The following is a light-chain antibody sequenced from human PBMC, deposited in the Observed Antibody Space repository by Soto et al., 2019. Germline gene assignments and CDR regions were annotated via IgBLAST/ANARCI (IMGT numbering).Light chain of an antibody. V-gene: IGKV4-1*01. Sequence: VMTQSPDSLAVSLGERATINCKSSQSVLHSDNRNYLAWFQQKPGQPPKVLISWASTRESGVPDRFSGSGSGTDFTLTISSLQAEDVAVYYCQQYYDGTWTFGQGPNVEIK. J-gene: IGKJ1*01. CDR1: QSVLHSDNRNY. CDR2: WAS. CDR3: QQYYDGTWT.